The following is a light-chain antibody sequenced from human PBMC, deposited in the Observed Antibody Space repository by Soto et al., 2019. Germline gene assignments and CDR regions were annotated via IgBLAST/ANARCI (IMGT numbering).Light chain of an antibody. Sequence: EIVMTQSPVTLSVSPGGRATLSCRASQSISDTLAWYQQKPGQAPRLLIHGASTRAPGFPARFSGSGSGTDFTLTISSLQSEDFAVYSCQQYGSPPTTFGPVTRRAIK. CDR2: GAS. J-gene: IGKJ5*01. V-gene: IGKV3-15*01. CDR3: QQYGSPPTT. CDR1: QSISDT.